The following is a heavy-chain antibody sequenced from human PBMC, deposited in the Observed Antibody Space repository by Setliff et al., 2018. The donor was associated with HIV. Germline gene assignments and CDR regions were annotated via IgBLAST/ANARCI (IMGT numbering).Heavy chain of an antibody. D-gene: IGHD3-10*01. Sequence: GGSLRLSCAVSGSTFSTTWLNWGRQAPGNGLEWISYITSDGSVKYYADSVKGRFTISRDNAGRSLYLQMNSLKVEGTALYYCTAGHYGPNPWGQGTPVTVSS. CDR3: TAGHYGPNP. CDR1: GSTFSTTW. CDR2: ITSDGSVK. V-gene: IGHV3-48*03. J-gene: IGHJ5*02.